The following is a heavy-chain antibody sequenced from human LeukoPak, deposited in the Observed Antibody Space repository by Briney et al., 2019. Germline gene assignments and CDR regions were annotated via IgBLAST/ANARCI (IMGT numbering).Heavy chain of an antibody. CDR2: INHSGST. Sequence: SETLSLTCAVYGVSFSGYYWSWIRQPPGKGLEWIGEINHSGSTNYNPSLKSRVTISVDTSKNQFSLKLSSVTAADTAVYYCARGVVVVVGGANFDYWGQGTLVTVSS. CDR3: ARGVVVVVGGANFDY. V-gene: IGHV4-34*01. J-gene: IGHJ4*02. CDR1: GVSFSGYY. D-gene: IGHD2-15*01.